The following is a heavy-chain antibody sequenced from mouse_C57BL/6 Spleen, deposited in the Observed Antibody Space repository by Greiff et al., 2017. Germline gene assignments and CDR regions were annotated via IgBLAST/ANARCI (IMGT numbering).Heavy chain of an antibody. J-gene: IGHJ2*01. CDR1: GYSITSGYD. CDR3: ARDANYYGSSYFDY. Sequence: VQLQQSGPGLVKPSQSLSLTCSVTGYSITSGYDWNWIRQFPGNKLEWMGYISYDGSNNYHPSLKNRISITRDTSKNQFFLKLNSVTTEDTATDYGARDANYYGSSYFDYWGQGTTLTVSS. D-gene: IGHD1-1*01. V-gene: IGHV3-6*01. CDR2: ISYDGSN.